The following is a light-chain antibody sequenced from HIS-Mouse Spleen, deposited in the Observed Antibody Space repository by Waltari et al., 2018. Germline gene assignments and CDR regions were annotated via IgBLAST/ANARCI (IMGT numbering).Light chain of an antibody. CDR1: ALPKKY. V-gene: IGLV3-10*01. J-gene: IGLJ2*01. Sequence: SYELTQPPSVSVSPGQTARITCSGDALPKKYAYWYQQKSGQAPVLVIYADSKRPSGIPERFSVSSSATMATLTISGAQGEDEADYYCYSTDSSGNHRVFGGGTKLTVL. CDR2: ADS. CDR3: YSTDSSGNHRV.